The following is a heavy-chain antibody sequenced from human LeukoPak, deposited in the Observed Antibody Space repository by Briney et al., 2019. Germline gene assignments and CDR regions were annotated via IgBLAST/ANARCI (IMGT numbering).Heavy chain of an antibody. Sequence: ASVKVSCKASGYTFTSYYVHWVRQAPGQGLEWMGWIDPNSGVTNYAQKFQGRVTLTRDTSISTAYMELNSLRSDDTAVYYSARARQRATGSYSALDSWGQGTLVTVSS. J-gene: IGHJ4*02. CDR2: IDPNSGVT. CDR3: ARARQRATGSYSALDS. V-gene: IGHV1-2*02. D-gene: IGHD1-26*01. CDR1: GYTFTSYY.